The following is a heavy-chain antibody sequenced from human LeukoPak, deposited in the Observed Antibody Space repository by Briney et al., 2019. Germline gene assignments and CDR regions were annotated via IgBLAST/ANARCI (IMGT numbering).Heavy chain of an antibody. CDR2: INSDGSST. J-gene: IGHJ5*02. CDR1: GFTCNSYA. D-gene: IGHD6-6*01. Sequence: GGSLRLSCAASGFTCNSYAMSWVRQAPGKGLVWVSRINSDGSSTTYADSVKGRFTISRDNAKNTLYLQMNSLRAEDTAVYYCGRPYTSSSVPWFDPWGQGTLVTVSS. CDR3: GRPYTSSSVPWFDP. V-gene: IGHV3-74*01.